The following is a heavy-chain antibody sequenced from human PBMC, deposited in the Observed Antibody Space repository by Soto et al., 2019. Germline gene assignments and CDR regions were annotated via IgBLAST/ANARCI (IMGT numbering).Heavy chain of an antibody. CDR3: ATHPNSTGSFGRFDD. V-gene: IGHV3-30*03. CDR1: GFSFNTHG. D-gene: IGHD3-22*01. CDR2: ISFHGNIR. Sequence: GGSLRLYCAASGFSFNTHGMHWFRQAPGKGLEWVAGISFHGNIRKTADSVKGRFTISRDNSNNVLYLQMSSLGPDDSGVYYCATHPNSTGSFGRFDDWGQGAQLNFSS. J-gene: IGHJ4*02.